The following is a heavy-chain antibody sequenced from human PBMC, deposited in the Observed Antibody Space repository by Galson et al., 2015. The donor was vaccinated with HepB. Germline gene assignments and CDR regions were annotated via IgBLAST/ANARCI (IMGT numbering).Heavy chain of an antibody. J-gene: IGHJ4*02. CDR1: GFTFTSSA. Sequence: SVKVSCKASGFTFTSSAMQWVRQARGQRLEWIGWIVVGSGNTNYAQKFQGRVTITADKSTSTAYMELSSLRSEDTAVYYCARARGESMYYFDYWGQGTLVTVSS. D-gene: IGHD4-17*01. CDR2: IVVGSGNT. V-gene: IGHV1-58*02. CDR3: ARARGESMYYFDY.